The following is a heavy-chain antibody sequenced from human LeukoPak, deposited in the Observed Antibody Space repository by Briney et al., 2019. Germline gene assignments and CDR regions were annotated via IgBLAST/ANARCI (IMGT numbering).Heavy chain of an antibody. CDR3: ARGSGSFDLEQYYYYGMDV. D-gene: IGHD3-10*01. CDR1: GYTFTIYG. CDR2: ISAYNGNT. V-gene: IGHV1-18*01. Sequence: GASVKASCKASGYTFTIYGISWVRQAPGQGLEWMGWISAYNGNTNYAQKLQGRVTMTTDTSTSTAYMELRSLRSDDTAVYYCARGSGSFDLEQYYYYGMDVWGQGTTVTVSS. J-gene: IGHJ6*02.